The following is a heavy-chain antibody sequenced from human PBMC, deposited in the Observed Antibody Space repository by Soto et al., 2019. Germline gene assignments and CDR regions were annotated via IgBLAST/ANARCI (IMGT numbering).Heavy chain of an antibody. CDR3: ARDHDYGDYFDY. CDR1: GGSTSSGGYY. V-gene: IGHV4-31*03. J-gene: IGHJ4*02. CDR2: IYYSGST. Sequence: PSETLSLTCTFSGGSTSSGGYYWSWIRQHPGKGLEWIGYIYYSGSTYYNPSLKSRVTISVDTSKNQFSLKLSSVTAADTAVYYCARDHDYGDYFDYWGQGTLVTVSS. D-gene: IGHD4-17*01.